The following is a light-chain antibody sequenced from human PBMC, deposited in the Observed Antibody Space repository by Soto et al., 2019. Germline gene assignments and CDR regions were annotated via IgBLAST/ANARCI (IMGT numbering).Light chain of an antibody. Sequence: EIVLTQSPGTLSLSPGERATLSCRASQSITSNFLAWYQQKPGRAPGLLIYGASTRAAGVPDRFSGSGSGTDFTLTITRLEPEDFAVYYCQQYGRSPLMYTFGQGTKLGV. J-gene: IGKJ2*01. CDR2: GAS. V-gene: IGKV3-20*01. CDR1: QSITSNF. CDR3: QQYGRSPLMYT.